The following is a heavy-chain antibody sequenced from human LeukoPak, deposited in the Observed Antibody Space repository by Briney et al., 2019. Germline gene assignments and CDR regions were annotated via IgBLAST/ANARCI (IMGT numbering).Heavy chain of an antibody. J-gene: IGHJ4*02. Sequence: SETLSLTCTVSGXSISRYYWSWTRQPPGKGLEWIEHIYYSGSTNHNPSLRSRVTISVDTSKNQFSLKLNSVTAADTAVYYCARGKYQLDYWGQGTLVTVSS. CDR2: IYYSGST. CDR1: GXSISRYY. D-gene: IGHD2-2*01. V-gene: IGHV4-59*08. CDR3: ARGKYQLDY.